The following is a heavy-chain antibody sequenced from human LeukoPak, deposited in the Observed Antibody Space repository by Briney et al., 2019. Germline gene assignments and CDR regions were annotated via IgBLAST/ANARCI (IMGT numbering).Heavy chain of an antibody. CDR2: IYSGGST. J-gene: IGHJ3*02. CDR3: PRAPGTGHDGLDI. Sequence: PGGYLRLSCAASGFTFSSYSMKWVPQAPGKGREWVSVIYSGGSTYYADSVKGRFTISGHNHKHPLYLQMNSLRAEDTAVYYFPRAPGTGHDGLDIWGQGTTVTVSS. V-gene: IGHV3-53*01. D-gene: IGHD2-8*02. CDR1: GFTFSSYS.